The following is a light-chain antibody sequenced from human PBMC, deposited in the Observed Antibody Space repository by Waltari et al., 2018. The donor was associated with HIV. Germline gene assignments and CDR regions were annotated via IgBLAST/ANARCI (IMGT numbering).Light chain of an antibody. CDR2: ETN. CDR3: GTWESSLSAV. V-gene: IGLV1-51*02. CDR1: SSNIGNSY. Sequence: QSVLTPPPSVSAAPGQKVTISCSGSSSNIGNSYVSWYQQLPGTAPKLLINETNKRSSWITDRFSGSKAGTPATLGITGLQTGDEADYYCGTWESSLSAVCGTGTKVTVL. J-gene: IGLJ1*01.